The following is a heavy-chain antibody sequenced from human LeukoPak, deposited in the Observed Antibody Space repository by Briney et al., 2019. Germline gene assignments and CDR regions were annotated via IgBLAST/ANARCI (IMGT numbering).Heavy chain of an antibody. J-gene: IGHJ4*02. CDR1: GFTFSSYA. D-gene: IGHD2-15*01. CDR3: AREDTGYCSGGSCYEPDY. V-gene: IGHV3-30-3*01. CDR2: ISYDGSNK. Sequence: GSLRLSCAASGFTFSSYAMHWVRQAPGKGLEWVAVISYDGSNKYYADSVKGRFTISRDNSKNTLYLQMNSLRAEDTAVYYCAREDTGYCSGGSCYEPDYWGQGTLVTVSS.